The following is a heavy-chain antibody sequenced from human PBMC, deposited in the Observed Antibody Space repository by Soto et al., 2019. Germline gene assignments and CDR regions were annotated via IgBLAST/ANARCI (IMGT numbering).Heavy chain of an antibody. J-gene: IGHJ4*02. D-gene: IGHD3-10*01. Sequence: QVQLVESGGGVVQPGRSLRLSCAASGFTFSAYAMYWVRQPPGKGLEWVAIISDDGTKTYYADSAKGRFTISRDNSRNTLYLQMNSLTDEDTAVYYCAGDHMVQGAIDYWGQGTLVIVST. CDR3: AGDHMVQGAIDY. CDR2: ISDDGTKT. V-gene: IGHV3-30-3*01. CDR1: GFTFSAYA.